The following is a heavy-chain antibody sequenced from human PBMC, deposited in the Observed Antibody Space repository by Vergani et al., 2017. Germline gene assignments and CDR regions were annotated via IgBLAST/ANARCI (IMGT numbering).Heavy chain of an antibody. CDR3: ARFQYYYGSGSYYSDY. Sequence: EVQLVESGGGLVQPGGSLRLSCAASGFTFSSYEMNWVRQAPGKGLEWVSYISSSGSTIYYADSVKGRFTISRDNAKNSLYLQMNSLRAEDTAVYYCARFQYYYGSGSYYSDYWGQGTLVTVSS. D-gene: IGHD3-10*01. V-gene: IGHV3-48*03. J-gene: IGHJ4*02. CDR1: GFTFSSYE. CDR2: ISSSGSTI.